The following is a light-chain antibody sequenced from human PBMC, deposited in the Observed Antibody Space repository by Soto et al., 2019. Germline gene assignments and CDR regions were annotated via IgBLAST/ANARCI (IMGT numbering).Light chain of an antibody. CDR1: SSNIGADFD. V-gene: IGLV1-40*01. CDR2: TNS. Sequence: QPVLTQPPSVSGAPGQRVTISCTGTSSNIGADFDVHWYQQIPGTAPKLLIHTNSHRPSGVPDRFSGSKSDTSASLAITGLQAEDEADYYCQSYDRRVSGSVFGGGTKVTVL. CDR3: QSYDRRVSGSV. J-gene: IGLJ3*02.